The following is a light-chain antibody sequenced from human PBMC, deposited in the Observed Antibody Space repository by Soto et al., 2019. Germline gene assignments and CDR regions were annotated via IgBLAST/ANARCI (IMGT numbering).Light chain of an antibody. CDR1: RSDIGAGYD. CDR3: QSYDSTLTVV. J-gene: IGLJ2*01. Sequence: QSVLTQPPSVSGAPGQRVTISCTGSRSDIGAGYDVHWYQQVPGTAPKLLIYGNINRPSGVPDRFSGSKSGTSASLAITGLQADGEADYYCQSYDSTLTVVFGGGTQLTVL. CDR2: GNI. V-gene: IGLV1-40*01.